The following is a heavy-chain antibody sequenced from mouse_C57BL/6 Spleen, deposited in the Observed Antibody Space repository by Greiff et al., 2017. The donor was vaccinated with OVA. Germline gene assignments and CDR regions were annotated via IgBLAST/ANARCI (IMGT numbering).Heavy chain of an antibody. CDR1: GYTFTSYW. Sequence: QVQLQQPGAELVKPGASVKMSCKASGYTFTSYWITWVKQRPGQGLEWIGDIYPGSGSTNYNEKFKSKATLTVDTSSSTAYMQLSSLTSEDSAVYYCARRYYGSSYVGYFDVWGTGTTVTVSS. CDR2: IYPGSGST. J-gene: IGHJ1*03. V-gene: IGHV1-55*01. CDR3: ARRYYGSSYVGYFDV. D-gene: IGHD1-1*01.